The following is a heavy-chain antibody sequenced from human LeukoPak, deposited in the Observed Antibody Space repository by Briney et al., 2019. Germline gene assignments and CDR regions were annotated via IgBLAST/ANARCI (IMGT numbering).Heavy chain of an antibody. J-gene: IGHJ5*02. CDR1: GFKFDDYG. CDR3: AGYYYDSSRGFDL. Sequence: GGSLRLSCAASGFKFDDYGMSWVRHAPGKGLEGVCDINWNGAWTGYADSVKGRFTISRDNAKNSLYLQMNSLRAEDTALYYCAGYYYDSSRGFDLWGQGTLVTVSA. V-gene: IGHV3-20*04. CDR2: INWNGAWT. D-gene: IGHD3-22*01.